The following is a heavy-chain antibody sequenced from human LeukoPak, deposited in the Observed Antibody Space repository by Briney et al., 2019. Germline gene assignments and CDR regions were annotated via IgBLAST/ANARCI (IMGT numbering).Heavy chain of an antibody. CDR1: GYSISSGYY. D-gene: IGHD1-26*01. V-gene: IGHV4-38-2*02. J-gene: IGHJ4*02. Sequence: SETLSLTCTVSGYSISSGYYWGWIRQPPGKGLEWIGSIYHSGSTYYNPSLKSRVTISVDTSKNQFSLKLSSVTAADTAVYYCARHSRSGSWGALFDYWGQGTLVTVSS. CDR3: ARHSRSGSWGALFDY. CDR2: IYHSGST.